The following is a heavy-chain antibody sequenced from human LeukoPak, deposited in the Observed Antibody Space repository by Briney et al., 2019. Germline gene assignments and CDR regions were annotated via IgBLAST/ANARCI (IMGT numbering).Heavy chain of an antibody. Sequence: GGSLRLSCVDSGFTFSRFWMSWVRQAPGKGLEWVANINQDGSEKNYVDSVKGRFAISRDNAKNSLYLQMNSLRAEDTAVYYCATDMLGGSGSSDYWGQGTLVTVSS. D-gene: IGHD3-10*01. J-gene: IGHJ4*02. CDR2: INQDGSEK. V-gene: IGHV3-7*01. CDR1: GFTFSRFW. CDR3: ATDMLGGSGSSDY.